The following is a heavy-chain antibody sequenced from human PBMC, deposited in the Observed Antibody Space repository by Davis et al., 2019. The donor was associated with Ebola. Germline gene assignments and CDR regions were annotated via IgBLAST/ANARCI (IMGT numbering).Heavy chain of an antibody. Sequence: MPSETLSLTCAVYGGSFTDYFWSWIRQPPGKGLEWIGYIFYSGSAYYIPSLKSRVTISVDTSKNQFSLKLTSVTAADTAVYYCARSTGDEGNWFDPWGQGTLVTVSS. CDR3: ARSTGDEGNWFDP. CDR2: IFYSGSA. J-gene: IGHJ5*02. CDR1: GGSFTDYF. D-gene: IGHD4-17*01. V-gene: IGHV4-30-4*01.